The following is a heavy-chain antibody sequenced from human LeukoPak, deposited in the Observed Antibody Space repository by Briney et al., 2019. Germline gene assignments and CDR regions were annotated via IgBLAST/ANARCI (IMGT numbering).Heavy chain of an antibody. V-gene: IGHV4-39*01. CDR3: ASAQYRGDIVVVPAAIPFNY. CDR2: IYYSGST. D-gene: IGHD2-2*02. CDR1: GGSISSSSYY. Sequence: SETLSLTCTVSGGSISSSSYYWGWIRQPPGKGLEWIGSIYYSGSTYYNPSLKSRVTISVDTSKNQFSLKLSFVTAADTAVYYCASAQYRGDIVVVPAAIPFNYWGQGTLVTVSS. J-gene: IGHJ4*02.